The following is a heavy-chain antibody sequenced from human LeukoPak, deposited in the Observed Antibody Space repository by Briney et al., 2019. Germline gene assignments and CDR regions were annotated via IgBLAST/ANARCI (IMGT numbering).Heavy chain of an antibody. D-gene: IGHD6-13*01. V-gene: IGHV1-18*01. CDR2: ISAYNGNT. J-gene: IGHJ6*03. Sequence: ASVKVSCKASGYTFTSYGISWVRQAPGQGLEWMGWISAYNGNTNYAQKLQGRVTMTTDTSTSTAYMELRSLRYDDTAGYYFTRVGGLTGYSSSWYSGYYYYLDVWGKGTTVTVSS. CDR3: TRVGGLTGYSSSWYSGYYYYLDV. CDR1: GYTFTSYG.